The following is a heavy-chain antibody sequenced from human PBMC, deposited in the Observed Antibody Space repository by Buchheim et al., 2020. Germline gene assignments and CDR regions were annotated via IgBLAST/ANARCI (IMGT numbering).Heavy chain of an antibody. CDR1: GFTFSDYY. Sequence: QVQLVESGGGLVKPGGSLRLSCAASGFTFSDYYMSWIRQAPGKGLEWVAVIWYDGSNKYYADSVKGRFTISRDNSKNTLYLQMNSLRAEDTAVYYCARASGRAAMDNFDYWGQGTL. CDR3: ARASGRAAMDNFDY. CDR2: IWYDGSNK. V-gene: IGHV3-33*08. D-gene: IGHD5-18*01. J-gene: IGHJ4*02.